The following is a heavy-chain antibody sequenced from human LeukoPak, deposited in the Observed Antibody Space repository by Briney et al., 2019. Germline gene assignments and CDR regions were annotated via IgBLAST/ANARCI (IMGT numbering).Heavy chain of an antibody. Sequence: KTSETLSLTCTVSGGSISSYYWSWIRQPPGKGLEWIGYIYYSGSNNYNPSLKSRVTISVDTSKNQFSLKLSSVTAADPAVYYCASSSRPGYFDYWGQGTLVTVSS. CDR3: ASSSRPGYFDY. CDR1: GGSISSYY. CDR2: IYYSGSN. D-gene: IGHD2-8*02. V-gene: IGHV4-59*01. J-gene: IGHJ4*02.